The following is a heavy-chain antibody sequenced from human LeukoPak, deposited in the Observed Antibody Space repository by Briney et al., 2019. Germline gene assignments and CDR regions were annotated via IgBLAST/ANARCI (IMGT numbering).Heavy chain of an antibody. Sequence: SETLSLTCTVSGYSISSGYYWGWIRQPPGKGLEWIGSIYHSGSTYYNPSLKSRVTISVDTSKSQFSLKLSSVTAADTAVYYCARENLIPHGYNYYWGQGTLVTVSS. CDR2: IYHSGST. V-gene: IGHV4-38-2*02. CDR1: GYSISSGYY. J-gene: IGHJ4*02. CDR3: ARENLIPHGYNYY. D-gene: IGHD5-24*01.